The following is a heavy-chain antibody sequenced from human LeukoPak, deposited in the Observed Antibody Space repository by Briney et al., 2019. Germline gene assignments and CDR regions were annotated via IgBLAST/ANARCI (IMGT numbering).Heavy chain of an antibody. Sequence: PGGSLRLSCAASGFTFNSYWMSWVRQAPGKGLEWVSAISGSGGSTYYADSVKGRFTISRDNSKNTLYLQMNSLRAEDTAVYYCSFCSGGSCYYFDYWGQGTLVTVSS. CDR3: SFCSGGSCYYFDY. CDR2: ISGSGGST. V-gene: IGHV3-23*01. D-gene: IGHD2-15*01. J-gene: IGHJ4*02. CDR1: GFTFNSYW.